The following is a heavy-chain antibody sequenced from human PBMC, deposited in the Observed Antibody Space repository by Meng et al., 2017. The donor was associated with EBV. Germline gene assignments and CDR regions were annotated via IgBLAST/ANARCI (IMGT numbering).Heavy chain of an antibody. J-gene: IGHJ4*02. D-gene: IGHD3-10*01. CDR2: IIPIFGTA. Sequence: VELGQSGAEVKKPGSAVKVSCKASGGTFSSYAISWVRQAPGQGLEWMGGIIPIFGTANYAQKFQGRVTITADESTSTAYMELSSLRSEDMAVYYCARGYYGSGSYYEVDYWGQGTLVTVSS. CDR1: GGTFSSYA. V-gene: IGHV1-69*01. CDR3: ARGYYGSGSYYEVDY.